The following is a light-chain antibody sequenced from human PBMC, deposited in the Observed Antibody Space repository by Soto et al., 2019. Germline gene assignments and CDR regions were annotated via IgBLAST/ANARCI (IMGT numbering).Light chain of an antibody. Sequence: EIVLTQSPGTLSLSPGERATLSCRASLSVSSTFLAWYQQKPGQAPRLLIYAASSRATGIPDRFSGSGSGTACTLTISRLELEGVAVYYYQDYCRAPPDTFGQGPKLEIK. CDR1: LSVSSTF. CDR2: AAS. V-gene: IGKV3-20*01. CDR3: QDYCRAPPDT. J-gene: IGKJ2*01.